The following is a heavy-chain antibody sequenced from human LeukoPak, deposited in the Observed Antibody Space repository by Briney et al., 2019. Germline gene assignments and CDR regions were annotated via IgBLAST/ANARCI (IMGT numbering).Heavy chain of an antibody. CDR3: AKQLGYCSDGSCYFPY. Sequence: GGSLRLSCAASGFTFSSYAMNWVRQAPGKGLEWVSTISGSGDSTYYADSVKGRFTISRDNSKNTLSLQMNSLGAEDTAIYYCAKQLGYCSDGSCYFPYWGQGTLVTVSS. CDR1: GFTFSSYA. D-gene: IGHD2-15*01. V-gene: IGHV3-23*01. CDR2: ISGSGDST. J-gene: IGHJ4*02.